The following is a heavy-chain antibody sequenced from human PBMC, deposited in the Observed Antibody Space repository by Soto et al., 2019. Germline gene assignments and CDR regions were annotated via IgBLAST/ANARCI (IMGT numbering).Heavy chain of an antibody. CDR3: AREYCISTSCYAGFGNWFDP. CDR1: GFNFSTHG. J-gene: IGHJ5*02. V-gene: IGHV3-30*03. CDR2: MSYDGIRK. D-gene: IGHD2-2*01. Sequence: PGVSLRLSCAASGFNFSTHGMHWVRQAPGKGLEWVAVMSYDGIRKYYADSVMGRFIISRDISKNTLYLQMNSLRPEDTAVYYCAREYCISTSCYAGFGNWFDPWGQGT.